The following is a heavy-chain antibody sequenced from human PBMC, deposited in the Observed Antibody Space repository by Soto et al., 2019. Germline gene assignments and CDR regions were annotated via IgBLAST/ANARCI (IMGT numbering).Heavy chain of an antibody. CDR2: IYYNSNRI. J-gene: IGHJ6*04. CDR1: GATLQDYA. Sequence: EVQLVESGGDLVQPGGSLRLSCAGSGATLQDYAMHWVRQAPGKGLEWVSGIYYNSNRIDYADSVKGRFTISRDNARNALYLQMNSLTTEDTAFYYCGKDISPGGMDVWGRGIMVTVSS. V-gene: IGHV3-9*01. CDR3: GKDISPGGMDV.